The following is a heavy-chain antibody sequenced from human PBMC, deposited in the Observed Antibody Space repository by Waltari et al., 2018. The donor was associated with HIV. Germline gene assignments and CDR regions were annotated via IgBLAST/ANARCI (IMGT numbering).Heavy chain of an antibody. J-gene: IGHJ4*02. Sequence: QVLLQESGPGLVKPSETLSLTCTVSGGSITSYYWSWIRQPPGKGLEWIGYIYYSGSTNYNPSLKSRASISVDTFKNLVSLKLSSVTAADTAVYYCASRGMHYYDSSGYYSWGQGTLVTVSS. CDR1: GGSITSYY. CDR3: ASRGMHYYDSSGYYS. CDR2: IYYSGST. D-gene: IGHD3-22*01. V-gene: IGHV4-59*01.